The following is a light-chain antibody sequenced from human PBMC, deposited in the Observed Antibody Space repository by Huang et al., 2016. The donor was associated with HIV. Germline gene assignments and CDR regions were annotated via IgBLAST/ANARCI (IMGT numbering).Light chain of an antibody. CDR3: QQYYDLPNT. Sequence: DIQMTQSPSSLSASVGDRVTITCQATQSIDTYLNWYQKKSGEAPKLLIYGASDLETGVPSRFSGSGSGTDFTLTISRLQPEDIATYYCQQYYDLPNTFGQGTKLETK. CDR1: QSIDTY. J-gene: IGKJ2*01. CDR2: GAS. V-gene: IGKV1-33*01.